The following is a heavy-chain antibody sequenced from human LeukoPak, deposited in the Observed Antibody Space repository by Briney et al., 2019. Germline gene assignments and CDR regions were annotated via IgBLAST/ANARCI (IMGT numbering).Heavy chain of an antibody. Sequence: GGSLRLSCAASGFTFSSYGVHWVRQAPGKGLEWVAVISSDGIDEYYGDSVKGRFTISRDNSKNTLYLQMNSLRPEDTAVYYCAKGYYTSSISFLTDYWGQGNLVTVSS. CDR2: ISSDGIDE. V-gene: IGHV3-30*18. CDR3: AKGYYTSSISFLTDY. D-gene: IGHD2-2*01. J-gene: IGHJ4*02. CDR1: GFTFSSYG.